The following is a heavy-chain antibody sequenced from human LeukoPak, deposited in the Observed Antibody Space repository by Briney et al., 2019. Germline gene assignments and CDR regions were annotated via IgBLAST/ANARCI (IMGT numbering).Heavy chain of an antibody. CDR1: GYTFTGYY. Sequence: ASVKVSCKASGYTFTGYYMHWVRQAPGQGLEWMGWINPNSGGTNHAQKFQGRVTMTRDTSISTAYMELSRLRSDDTAVYYCARDRPLDADDYYGFYYFNYWGQGSLVTVSS. CDR3: ARDRPLDADDYYGFYYFNY. D-gene: IGHD3-10*01. J-gene: IGHJ4*02. CDR2: INPNSGGT. V-gene: IGHV1-2*02.